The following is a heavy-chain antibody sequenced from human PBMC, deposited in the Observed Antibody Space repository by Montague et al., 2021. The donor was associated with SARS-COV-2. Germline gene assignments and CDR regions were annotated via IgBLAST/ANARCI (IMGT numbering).Heavy chain of an antibody. CDR3: ARDIDIVVVPAATAIYYYGMDV. CDR1: GFTVSSNY. CDR2: ISSSSSYI. Sequence: SLRLSCAASGFTVSSNYMSWVRQAPGKGLEWVSSISSSSSYIYYADSVKGRFTISRDNAKNSLYLQMNSLRAEDTAVYYCARDIDIVVVPAATAIYYYGMDVWGQGTTVTVSS. V-gene: IGHV3-21*01. D-gene: IGHD2-2*01. J-gene: IGHJ6*02.